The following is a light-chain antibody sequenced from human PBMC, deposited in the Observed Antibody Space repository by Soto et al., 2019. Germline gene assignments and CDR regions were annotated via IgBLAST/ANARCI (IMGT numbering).Light chain of an antibody. J-gene: IGKJ4*01. CDR3: QQYNSYPLT. CDR1: QSISSW. CDR2: KAS. V-gene: IGKV1-5*03. Sequence: DIQMTQSPSTRSASVGDRVTITCRASQSISSWLAWYQQKPGKAPKLLIYKASSLEIGDPSRFSGSGAGTEFNLTISSLQPDDFATYYCQQYNSYPLTFGGGTKVEIK.